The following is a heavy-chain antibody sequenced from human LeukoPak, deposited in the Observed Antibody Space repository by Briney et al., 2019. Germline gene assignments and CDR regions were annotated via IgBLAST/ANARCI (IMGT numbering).Heavy chain of an antibody. CDR1: GFTFDDYA. Sequence: PGGSLRLSCAASGFTFDDYAMHWVRQAPGKGLEWVSGISWNSGSIGYADSVKGRFTISRDNAKNSLYLQMNSLGAEDMALYYCAKSSGSYYYYYYMDVWGKGTTVTVSS. D-gene: IGHD1-26*01. CDR2: ISWNSGSI. J-gene: IGHJ6*03. V-gene: IGHV3-9*03. CDR3: AKSSGSYYYYYYMDV.